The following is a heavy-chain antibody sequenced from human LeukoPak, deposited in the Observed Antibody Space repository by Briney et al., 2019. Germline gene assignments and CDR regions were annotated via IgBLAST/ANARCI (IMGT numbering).Heavy chain of an antibody. CDR3: ARGFMDYDSSDFAFSYY. D-gene: IGHD3-22*01. Sequence: ASEKVSCKASGYTFTSYDITWVRQATGQGLEWMGWMNPNNGDTGYAQKFRGRVTMTRDTSISTAYMELSSLRSDDTAVYYCARGFMDYDSSDFAFSYYWGQGTLVTVSS. V-gene: IGHV1-8*01. CDR2: MNPNNGDT. CDR1: GYTFTSYD. J-gene: IGHJ4*02.